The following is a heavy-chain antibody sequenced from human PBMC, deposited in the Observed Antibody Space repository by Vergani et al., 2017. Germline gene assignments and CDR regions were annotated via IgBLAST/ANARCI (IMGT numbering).Heavy chain of an antibody. J-gene: IGHJ6*02. D-gene: IGHD5/OR15-5a*01. CDR3: ARDSSVYLPYYYYGMDV. CDR2: VSSSGSTI. CDR1: GFTFSDYY. V-gene: IGHV3-11*01. Sequence: QVQLVESGGGLVKPGGSLRLSCAASGFTFSDYYMSWIRQAPGKGLEWVSYVSSSGSTIYYADSVKGRFTISRDNAKNSLYLKMNSLRAEDTAVYYCARDSSVYLPYYYYGMDVWGQGTTVNVS.